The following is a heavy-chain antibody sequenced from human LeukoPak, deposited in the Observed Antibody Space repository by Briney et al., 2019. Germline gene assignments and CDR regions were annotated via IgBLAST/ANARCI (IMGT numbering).Heavy chain of an antibody. V-gene: IGHV4-61*01. Sequence: SETLSLTCTVSGGSVSSGSYYWSWIRQPPGKGLEWIGYIYYSGSTNYNPSLKSRVTISVDTSKNQFSLKLSSVTAADTAVYYCARDQQGYSSGWYGNDDAFDIWGQGTMVTVSS. J-gene: IGHJ3*02. CDR2: IYYSGST. CDR3: ARDQQGYSSGWYGNDDAFDI. CDR1: GGSVSSGSYY. D-gene: IGHD6-19*01.